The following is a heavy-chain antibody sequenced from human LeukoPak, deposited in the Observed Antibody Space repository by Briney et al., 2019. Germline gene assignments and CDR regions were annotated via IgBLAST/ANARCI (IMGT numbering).Heavy chain of an antibody. CDR2: INHSGST. CDR1: GGSFSGYY. Sequence: SETLSLTCAVYGGSFSGYYWSWIRQPPGKRLEWIGEINHSGSTNYNPSLKSRVTISVDTSKNQFSLKLSSVTAADTAVYYCARGAGYDSSGYYYVRSWFDPWGQGTLVTVSS. CDR3: ARGAGYDSSGYYYVRSWFDP. J-gene: IGHJ5*02. V-gene: IGHV4-34*01. D-gene: IGHD3-22*01.